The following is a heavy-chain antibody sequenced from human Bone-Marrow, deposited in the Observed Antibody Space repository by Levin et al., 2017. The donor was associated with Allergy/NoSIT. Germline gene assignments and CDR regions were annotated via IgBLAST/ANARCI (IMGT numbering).Heavy chain of an antibody. CDR1: GGPISGGGYS. V-gene: IGHV4-30-2*01. D-gene: IGHD3-10*01. CDR2: MYHSGTT. CDR3: ARVSGATVFDY. Sequence: PSETLSLTCAVSGGPISGGGYSWSWIRQPPGTGLEWIGYMYHSGTTHYNPSLKSRATISVDKTTNQFSLNVTSATAAATAIYYCARVSGATVFDYWGQGSLVTVSS. J-gene: IGHJ4*02.